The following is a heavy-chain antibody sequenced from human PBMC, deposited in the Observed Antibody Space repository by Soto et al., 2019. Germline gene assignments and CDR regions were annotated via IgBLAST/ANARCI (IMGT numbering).Heavy chain of an antibody. V-gene: IGHV3-23*01. J-gene: IGHJ4*02. Sequence: EVRLLESGGGLAQPGGSLRLSCAASGFTFVRSVMSWVRQAPGKGLEWVSSIGNDLVITHSANSVKGRFAISRDNSQSKLDQQMNALRVEDTAVYYCAAAINDRWSASRNWGQGTLVAVSS. CDR3: AAAINDRWSASRN. CDR2: IGNDLVIT. CDR1: GFTFVRSV. D-gene: IGHD3-3*01.